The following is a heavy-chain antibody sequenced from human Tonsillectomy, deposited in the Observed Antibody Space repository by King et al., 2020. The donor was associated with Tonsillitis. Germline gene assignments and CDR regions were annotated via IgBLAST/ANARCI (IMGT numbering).Heavy chain of an antibody. CDR1: GFTFSSYS. Sequence: VQLVESGGGLVKPGGPLRLSCAASGFTFSSYSMNWVRQAPGKGLEWVSSISSSSSYIYYEDSVKGRFTISRDNAKNSLYLQMNSLRAEDTAVYYCARGPYWGQGTLVTVSS. J-gene: IGHJ4*02. CDR2: ISSSSSYI. V-gene: IGHV3-21*01. CDR3: ARGPY.